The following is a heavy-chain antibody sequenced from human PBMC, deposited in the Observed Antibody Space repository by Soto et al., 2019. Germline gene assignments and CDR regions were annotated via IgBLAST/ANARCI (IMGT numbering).Heavy chain of an antibody. CDR2: ISSSSSYT. V-gene: IGHV3-11*06. CDR1: GFTFSDYY. CDR3: ARVWGGGDSDFDY. Sequence: GGSLRLSCAASGFTFSDYYMSWIRQAPGKGLEWVSYISSSSSYTNYADSVKGRFTISRDNAKNSLYLQMNSLRAEDTAVYYCARVWGGGDSDFDYWGQGTLVTVSS. D-gene: IGHD3-16*01. J-gene: IGHJ4*02.